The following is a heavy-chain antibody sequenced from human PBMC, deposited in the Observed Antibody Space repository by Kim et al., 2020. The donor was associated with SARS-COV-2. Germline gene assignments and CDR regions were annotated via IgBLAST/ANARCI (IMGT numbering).Heavy chain of an antibody. Sequence: NPAHESRVTISVDTAKNQFSLKRSSVTAADTAVYYCAREYSSNHGMDVWGQGTTVTVSS. D-gene: IGHD6-13*01. J-gene: IGHJ6*02. CDR3: AREYSSNHGMDV. V-gene: IGHV4-59*01.